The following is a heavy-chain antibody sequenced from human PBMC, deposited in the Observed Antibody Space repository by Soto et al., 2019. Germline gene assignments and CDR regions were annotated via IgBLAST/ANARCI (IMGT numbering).Heavy chain of an antibody. V-gene: IGHV3-23*01. D-gene: IGHD2-8*01. CDR1: GFSFSSFA. CDR2: ISGSADST. CDR3: AKTRGAMIYAISVYSMDV. Sequence: EVQLLESGGGFIHPGGSLRLSCAASGFSFSSFAMNWVRQAPGKGLEWVSIISGSADSTFYADSVNGRFNISRDNSKSTLYLQINSLRAENTAVYYCAKTRGAMIYAISVYSMDVWGQGTTVTVSS. J-gene: IGHJ6*02.